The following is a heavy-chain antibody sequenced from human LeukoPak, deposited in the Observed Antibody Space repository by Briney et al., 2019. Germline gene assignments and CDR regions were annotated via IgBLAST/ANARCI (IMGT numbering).Heavy chain of an antibody. CDR1: GYTFSGYF. Sequence: ASVKVSCKASGYTFSGYFMHWVRQAPGQGLEWMGRINPGSGDTEFAQKFQGRVTMTSDTSISTAYMEVSGLTFDDTAIYYCARDLSSTPNWELDHWGQGTLVTVSS. J-gene: IGHJ5*02. V-gene: IGHV1-2*06. CDR2: INPGSGDT. D-gene: IGHD7-27*01. CDR3: ARDLSSTPNWELDH.